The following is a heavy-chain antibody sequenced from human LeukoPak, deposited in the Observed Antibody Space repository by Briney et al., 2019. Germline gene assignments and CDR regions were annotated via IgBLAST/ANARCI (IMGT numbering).Heavy chain of an antibody. CDR1: GFTFSNTA. CDR3: ARGRPHGNDY. D-gene: IGHD4-23*01. V-gene: IGHV3-74*01. CDR2: IASDGSST. Sequence: GGSLRLSRAASGFTFSNTAMSWVRQTPGKGLVWVSRIASDGSSTTYADSVKGRFSISRDNAKNTLYLQMNSLRVEDTAVYYCARGRPHGNDYWGQGTLVTVSS. J-gene: IGHJ4*02.